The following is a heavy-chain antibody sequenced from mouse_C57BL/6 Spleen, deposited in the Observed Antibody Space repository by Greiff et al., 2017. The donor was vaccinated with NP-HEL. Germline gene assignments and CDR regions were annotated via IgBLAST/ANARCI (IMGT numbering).Heavy chain of an antibody. J-gene: IGHJ2*01. CDR2: IWSDGST. Sequence: QVQLQQSGPGLVAPSQSLSITCTVSGFSLTSYGVHWVRQPPGKGLEWLVVIWSDGSTTYNSALKSRLSISKDNSKSQVFLKMNSLQTDDTAMYYCARSGNYYGSSFDYWGQGTTLTVSS. CDR1: GFSLTSYG. CDR3: ARSGNYYGSSFDY. V-gene: IGHV2-6*03. D-gene: IGHD1-1*01.